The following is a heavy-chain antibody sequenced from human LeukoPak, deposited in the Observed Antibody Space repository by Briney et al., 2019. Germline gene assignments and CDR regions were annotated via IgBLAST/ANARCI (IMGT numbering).Heavy chain of an antibody. CDR3: AREKEAAAGQTYYFDY. V-gene: IGHV3-30*03. D-gene: IGHD6-13*01. Sequence: GGSLRLSCAASGFTFSSYGMHWVRQAPGKGLEWVAVISYDGSNKYYADSVKGRFTISRDNSKNTLYLQMNSLRAEDTAVYYCAREKEAAAGQTYYFDYWGQGTLVTVSS. J-gene: IGHJ4*02. CDR2: ISYDGSNK. CDR1: GFTFSSYG.